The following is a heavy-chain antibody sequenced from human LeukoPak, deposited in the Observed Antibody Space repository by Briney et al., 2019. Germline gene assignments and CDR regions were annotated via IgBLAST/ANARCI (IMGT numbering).Heavy chain of an antibody. Sequence: SETLSLTCAVYGGSFSGYYWSWIRQPPGKGLEWIGEISHSGSTNYNPSLKSRVTISVDTSKNQFSLKLSSVTAADTAVYYCARALRGYTYSFYYWGQGTLVTVSS. D-gene: IGHD5-18*01. CDR1: GGSFSGYY. CDR2: ISHSGST. V-gene: IGHV4-34*01. J-gene: IGHJ4*02. CDR3: ARALRGYTYSFYY.